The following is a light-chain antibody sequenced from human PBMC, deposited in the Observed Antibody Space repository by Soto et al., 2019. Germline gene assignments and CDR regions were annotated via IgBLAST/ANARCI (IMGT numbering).Light chain of an antibody. CDR3: QAWDSSTAV. CDR2: QDN. V-gene: IGLV3-1*01. CDR1: KLGDKY. Sequence: SYELTQPPSVSVSPGQTASITGSGDKLGDKYACWYQQKPGQSPVLVIYQDNKRPSGIPERFSGSNSGNTATLTISGTQAMDEADYYCQAWDSSTAVFGGGTQLTVL. J-gene: IGLJ2*01.